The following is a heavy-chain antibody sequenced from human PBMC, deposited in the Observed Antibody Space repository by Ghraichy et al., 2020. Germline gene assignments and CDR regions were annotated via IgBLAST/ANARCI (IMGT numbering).Heavy chain of an antibody. V-gene: IGHV4-61*01. CDR1: GGSVSSGSYY. Sequence: SETLSLTCTVSGGSVSSGSYYWSWIRQPPGKGLEWIGYIYYSGSTNYNPSLKSRVTISVDTSKNQFSLKLSSVTAADTAVYYCARGQVLGYCRGGSCYGIDYWGQGTLVTVSS. CDR2: IYYSGST. D-gene: IGHD2-15*01. CDR3: ARGQVLGYCRGGSCYGIDY. J-gene: IGHJ4*02.